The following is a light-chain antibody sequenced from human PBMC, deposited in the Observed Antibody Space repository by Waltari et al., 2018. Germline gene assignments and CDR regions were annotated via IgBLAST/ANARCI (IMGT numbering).Light chain of an antibody. CDR3: QAWDNSVV. J-gene: IGLJ2*01. Sequence: SYELTQSPSVSVSPGQTASITCSGDKLGEKHVSWYQLRPGQSPLLVISHDNKRPSGIPERSSGSNSGNTATLTISGTQSMDEADYYCQAWDNSVVFGGGTKLTVL. CDR1: KLGEKH. CDR2: HDN. V-gene: IGLV3-1*01.